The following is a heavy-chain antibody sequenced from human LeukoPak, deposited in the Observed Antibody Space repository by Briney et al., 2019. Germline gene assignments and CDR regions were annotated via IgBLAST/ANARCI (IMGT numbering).Heavy chain of an antibody. CDR2: ISYDGNNK. J-gene: IGHJ4*02. V-gene: IGHV3-30-3*01. CDR3: VKDFGGNSDY. CDR1: GFTFSSYA. D-gene: IGHD4-23*01. Sequence: GGSLRLSCAASGFTFSSYAMHWVRQAPGKGLEWVAVISYDGNNKYYTDSVKGRFTISRDNSKNTLYLQMNTLRPEDTAVYYCVKDFGGNSDYWGQGTLVTVSS.